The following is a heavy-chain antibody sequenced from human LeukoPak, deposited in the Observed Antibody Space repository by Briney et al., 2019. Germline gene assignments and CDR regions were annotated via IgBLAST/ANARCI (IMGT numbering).Heavy chain of an antibody. J-gene: IGHJ4*02. V-gene: IGHV3-53*01. D-gene: IGHD1-14*01. CDR1: GFTIITND. CDR2: LYSDGNT. CDR3: ARGVEPLAANTLAY. Sequence: GGSLRLSCAASGFTIITNDMTCVRQAPGKGLEWVSVLYSDGNTKYADSVQGRFTISRDNSKNTLYLEMNSLSPNHTSIYYCARGVEPLAANTLAYWGQGTLVTVSS.